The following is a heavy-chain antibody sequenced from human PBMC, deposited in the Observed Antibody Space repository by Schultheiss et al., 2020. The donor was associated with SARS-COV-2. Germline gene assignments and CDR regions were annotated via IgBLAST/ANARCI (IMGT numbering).Heavy chain of an antibody. D-gene: IGHD1-7*01. V-gene: IGHV3-30*03. CDR3: ARVRRNLRLYYYGMDV. Sequence: GGSLRLSCAASGFTFSSYGMHWVRQAPGKGLEWVAVISYDGSNKYYADSVKGRFTISRDNAKNSLYLQMNSLRAEDTAVYYCARVRRNLRLYYYGMDVWGQGTTVTVSS. CDR2: ISYDGSNK. CDR1: GFTFSSYG. J-gene: IGHJ6*02.